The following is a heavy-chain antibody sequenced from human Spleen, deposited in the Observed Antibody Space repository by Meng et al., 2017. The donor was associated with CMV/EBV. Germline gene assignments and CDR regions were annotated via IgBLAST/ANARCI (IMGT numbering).Heavy chain of an antibody. J-gene: IGHJ4*02. V-gene: IGHV3-66*01. CDR2: IYSGGRT. D-gene: IGHD3-3*01. CDR1: GFTVSNNY. Sequence: GESLKISCAASGFTVSNNYMSWVRQAPGKGLEWVSVIYSGGRTFYAESVKGRFTISRDNAKNTLYLQMNSLRAEDTAVYYCARKYYDFWSGYSEGFDYWGQGTLVTVSS. CDR3: ARKYYDFWSGYSEGFDY.